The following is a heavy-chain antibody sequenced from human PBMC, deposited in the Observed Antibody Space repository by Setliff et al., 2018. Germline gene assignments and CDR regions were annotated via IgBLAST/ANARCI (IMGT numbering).Heavy chain of an antibody. D-gene: IGHD1-1*01. CDR3: AKGGGRYHSDS. V-gene: IGHV4-61*02. Sequence: SETLSLTCTVSGDSLSSGPYYWTWVRQPAGKGLEWIGRVFVDGSTNYNPSLKSRVTMSVDKSNNQFSLKLTSVTAADTAVYYCAKGGGRYHSDSWGQGILVTVSS. CDR2: VFVDGST. CDR1: GDSLSSGPYY. J-gene: IGHJ4*02.